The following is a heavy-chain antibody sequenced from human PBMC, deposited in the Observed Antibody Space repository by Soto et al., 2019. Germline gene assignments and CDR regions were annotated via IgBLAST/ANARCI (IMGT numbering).Heavy chain of an antibody. J-gene: IGHJ5*02. D-gene: IGHD3-16*01. V-gene: IGHV4-31*02. Sequence: WTWIRQHPVKGLEWIGYISNTGRTYYHPSLKSRLSISLDTSENQFSLKLTSVTAADTAIYYCARARQYYDCELDPWGQGTLVTVTS. CDR2: ISNTGRT. CDR3: ARARQYYDCELDP.